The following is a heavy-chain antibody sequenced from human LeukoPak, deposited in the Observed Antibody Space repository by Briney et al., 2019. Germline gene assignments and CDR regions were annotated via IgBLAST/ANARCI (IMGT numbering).Heavy chain of an antibody. CDR3: ARDPLCGGGSCYWFDP. CDR2: INAGNGNT. Sequence: ASVKVSCKASGYTFTSYAMHWVRQAPGQRLEWMGWINAGNGNTKYSQKFQGRVTITRDTSASTAYMELSSLRSEDTAVYYCARDPLCGGGSCYWFDPWGQGTLVTVS. CDR1: GYTFTSYA. V-gene: IGHV1-3*01. D-gene: IGHD2-15*01. J-gene: IGHJ5*02.